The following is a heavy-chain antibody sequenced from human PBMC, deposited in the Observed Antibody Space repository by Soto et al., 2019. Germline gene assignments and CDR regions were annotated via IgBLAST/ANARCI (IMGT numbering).Heavy chain of an antibody. V-gene: IGHV3-73*02. Sequence: DAQVVESGGGLVQPGESLKLSCVGSGFTFHGSTMHWVRQASGKGLEWIRLISIKPNNYATVYAASGTGRFTISRDDSNNTSYPQRNRLKTEDTAVYYCVRAYANSYYYVVYWGRGTLVTVSS. CDR2: ISIKPNNYAT. CDR3: VRAYANSYYYVVY. D-gene: IGHD3-10*01. CDR1: GFTFHGST. J-gene: IGHJ4*02.